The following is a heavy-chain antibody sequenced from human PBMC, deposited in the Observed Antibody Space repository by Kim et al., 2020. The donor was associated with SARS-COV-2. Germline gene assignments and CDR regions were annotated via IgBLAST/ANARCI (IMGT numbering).Heavy chain of an antibody. J-gene: IGHJ4*02. D-gene: IGHD3-22*01. Sequence: NPSLKSRVTRSVDTSKNRFSLKLGSVTAADTAVYYCARDYYESSGYYKDYWGQGTLVTVSS. CDR3: ARDYYESSGYYKDY. V-gene: IGHV4-31*02.